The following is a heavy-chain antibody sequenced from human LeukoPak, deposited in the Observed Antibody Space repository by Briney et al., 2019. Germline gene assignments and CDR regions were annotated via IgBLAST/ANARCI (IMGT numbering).Heavy chain of an antibody. CDR2: ISSTGGST. Sequence: GGSLRLSCAASGFTFSSYWMSWVRQAPGKGLEWVSGISSTGGSTYYADSVKGRFTISRDNSKNTLYLQMNSLRAEDTAVYYCARVIFPGPLNYFDYWGQGTLVTVSS. CDR1: GFTFSSYW. CDR3: ARVIFPGPLNYFDY. D-gene: IGHD1-1*01. J-gene: IGHJ4*02. V-gene: IGHV3-23*01.